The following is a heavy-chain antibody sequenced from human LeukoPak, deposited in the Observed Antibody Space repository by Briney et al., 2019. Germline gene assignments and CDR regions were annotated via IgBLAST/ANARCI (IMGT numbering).Heavy chain of an antibody. V-gene: IGHV1-18*01. Sequence: ASLKVSCKASGDTFTSYGISWVRQAPGQGLEWMGWSSAYNGNTNYAQKLQGRVTMTTDTYTSTAYMELRSLRSDDTAVYYCARPHSSGWYRDNYYMDVWGKGTTVTISS. CDR2: SSAYNGNT. CDR1: GDTFTSYG. CDR3: ARPHSSGWYRDNYYMDV. D-gene: IGHD6-19*01. J-gene: IGHJ6*03.